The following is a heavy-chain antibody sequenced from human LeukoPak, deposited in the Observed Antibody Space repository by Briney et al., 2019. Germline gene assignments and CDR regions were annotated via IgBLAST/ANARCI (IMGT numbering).Heavy chain of an antibody. J-gene: IGHJ4*02. CDR1: GFTFSSCA. Sequence: GGSLRLSCAASGFTFSSCAMSWVRQAPGKGLEWVSAISGSGGSTYYADSVKGRFTISRDNSKNTLYLQMNSLRAEDTAVYYCAKDERYTVTTNYWGQGTLVTVSS. CDR3: AKDERYTVTTNY. D-gene: IGHD4-17*01. V-gene: IGHV3-23*01. CDR2: ISGSGGST.